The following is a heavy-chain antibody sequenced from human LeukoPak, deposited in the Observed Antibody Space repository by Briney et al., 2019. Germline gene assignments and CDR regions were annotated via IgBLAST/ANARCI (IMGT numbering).Heavy chain of an antibody. Sequence: GESLKISCKGSGYSFTSYWIGWVRQMPGKGLEWMGIIYPGDSDTGYSPSFQGQVTISADKSLRTAYLQWSSLNASDTAMYYCARHVRPYSSSWYLDYWAQGILVTVSS. V-gene: IGHV5-51*01. J-gene: IGHJ4*02. CDR3: ARHVRPYSSSWYLDY. CDR2: IYPGDSDT. CDR1: GYSFTSYW. D-gene: IGHD6-13*01.